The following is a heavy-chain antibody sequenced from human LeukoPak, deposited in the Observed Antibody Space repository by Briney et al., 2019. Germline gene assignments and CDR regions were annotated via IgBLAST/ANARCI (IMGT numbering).Heavy chain of an antibody. J-gene: IGHJ4*02. CDR2: IYTSGST. D-gene: IGHD3-3*01. CDR1: GGSISSGSYY. V-gene: IGHV4-61*02. Sequence: SEXLSLTCTVSGGSISSGSYYWSWVRQPAGTGLEWIGRIYTSGSTNYNPSLKSRVTISVDTSKNQFSLKLSSVTAADTAVYYCARLEYYFDYWGQGTLVTVSS. CDR3: ARLEYYFDY.